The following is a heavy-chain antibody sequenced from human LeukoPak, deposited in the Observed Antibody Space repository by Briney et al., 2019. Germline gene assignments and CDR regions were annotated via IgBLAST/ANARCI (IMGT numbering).Heavy chain of an antibody. D-gene: IGHD2-2*01. CDR2: IRYDGSNK. V-gene: IGHV3-30*02. CDR3: AKAQPWGNMPGYMDV. J-gene: IGHJ6*03. Sequence: GRSLRLSCAASGFTFSSYGMHWVRQAPGKGLEWVAFIRYDGSNKYYADSVKGRFTISRDNSKNTLYLQMNSLRAEDTAVYYCAKAQPWGNMPGYMDVWGKGTTVTVSS. CDR1: GFTFSSYG.